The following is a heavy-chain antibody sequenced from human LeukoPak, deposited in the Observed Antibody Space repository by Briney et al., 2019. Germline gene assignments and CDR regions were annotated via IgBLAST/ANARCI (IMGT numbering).Heavy chain of an antibody. J-gene: IGHJ4*02. D-gene: IGHD2-2*01. CDR2: IYHSGST. CDR3: TRHGIECSSTNCYWATVRY. Sequence: PSETLSLTCAVSAYSISSGYYWAWIRQPPGKGLEWIGSIYHSGSTYYNPSLKSRDTISIDTSKNQFSLKLSSVTAADTAVYYCTRHGIECSSTNCYWATVRYWGQGTLVTVSS. CDR1: AYSISSGYY. V-gene: IGHV4-38-2*01.